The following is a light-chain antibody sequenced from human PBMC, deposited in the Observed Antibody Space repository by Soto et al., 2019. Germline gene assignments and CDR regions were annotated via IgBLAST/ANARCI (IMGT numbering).Light chain of an antibody. CDR3: QQYGSSSWT. J-gene: IGKJ1*01. CDR1: QSVSSSY. Sequence: DIVVTQSAAALSVSPGERATLSCRASQSVSSSYLAWYQQKPGQAPRLLIYGASSRATGIPDRFSGSGSGTDFTLTISRLKPEDFAVYYCQQYGSSSWTFGQGTKVDIK. CDR2: GAS. V-gene: IGKV3-20*01.